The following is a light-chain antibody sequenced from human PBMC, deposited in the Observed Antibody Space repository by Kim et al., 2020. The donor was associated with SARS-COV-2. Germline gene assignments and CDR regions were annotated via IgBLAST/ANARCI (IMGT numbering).Light chain of an antibody. CDR2: AAS. J-gene: IGKJ1*01. Sequence: GDRVTITFRASQGISNSLAWYQQKPGKVPNLLIYAASAWQSGVPSRFRGSGSGTDFTLSISSLQPVDVATYYCQKYNSATRTFGQGTKA. V-gene: IGKV1-27*01. CDR3: QKYNSATRT. CDR1: QGISNS.